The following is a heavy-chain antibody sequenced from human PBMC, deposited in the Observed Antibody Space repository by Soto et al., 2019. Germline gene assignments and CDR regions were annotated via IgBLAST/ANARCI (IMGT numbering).Heavy chain of an antibody. CDR2: ISSSSSYT. D-gene: IGHD3-22*01. CDR1: GFTFSDYY. CDR3: AGDEGYYYDSSGSKHDAFDI. V-gene: IGHV3-11*05. Sequence: QVQLVESGGGLVKPGGSLRLSCAASGFTFSDYYMSWIRQAPGKGLEWVSYISSSSSYTNYADSVKGRFTISRDNAKNPLYLQVSSLRAEDTAVYYCAGDEGYYYDSSGSKHDAFDIWCQGTMVAVSS. J-gene: IGHJ3*02.